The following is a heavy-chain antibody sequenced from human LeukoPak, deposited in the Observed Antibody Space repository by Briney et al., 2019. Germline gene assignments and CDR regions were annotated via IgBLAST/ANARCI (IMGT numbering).Heavy chain of an antibody. J-gene: IGHJ3*02. Sequence: SETLSLTCAVSGVSIVTNYWWNWVRQSPGKGLEWIGQIHHSGSTIYNPSLKSRVTISVDKSRSQLSLKVDSVTAADSAVYYCARDCSGDGCYSRTLAIWGQGTMVIVSS. CDR2: IHHSGST. D-gene: IGHD2-15*01. V-gene: IGHV4-4*02. CDR1: GVSIVTNYW. CDR3: ARDCSGDGCYSRTLAI.